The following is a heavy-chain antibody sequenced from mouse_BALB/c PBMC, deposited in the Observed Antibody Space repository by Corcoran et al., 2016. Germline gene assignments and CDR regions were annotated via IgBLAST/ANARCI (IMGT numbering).Heavy chain of an antibody. J-gene: IGHJ1*01. V-gene: IGHV1S29*02. CDR3: ARVTTATCYFDV. D-gene: IGHD1-2*01. Sequence: EVQLQQSGPELVKPGASVKISCKASGYTFTDYNMHWVKQSHGKSLEWIGYIYPYNGGTGYNQKFKSKATLTVDNSSSTAYMELRSLTSEDSTVYYCARVTTATCYFDVWGAGTTFTVSS. CDR2: IYPYNGGT. CDR1: GYTFTDYN.